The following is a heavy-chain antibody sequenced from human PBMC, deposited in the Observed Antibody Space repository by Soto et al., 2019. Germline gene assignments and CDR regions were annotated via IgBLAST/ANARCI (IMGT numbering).Heavy chain of an antibody. Sequence: PGESLKISCRASGYSFSSYWIAWVRQMPGKGLEWMGIIYPADSDIRYSESSEGHVTISVDKSISTAYLQWSSLKASDTAIYYYATNPFPTPSFGMXVWGQGTTVXVSS. V-gene: IGHV5-51*01. CDR1: GYSFSSYW. J-gene: IGHJ6*02. D-gene: IGHD4-17*01. CDR2: IYPADSDI. CDR3: ATNPFPTPSFGMXV.